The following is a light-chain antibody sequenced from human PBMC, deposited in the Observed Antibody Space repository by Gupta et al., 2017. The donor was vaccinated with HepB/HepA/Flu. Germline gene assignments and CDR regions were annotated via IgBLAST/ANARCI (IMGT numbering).Light chain of an antibody. V-gene: IGLV1-44*01. Sequence: QSVLTQPPSASGTPAQRVPISCSGSSSNIGSNTVNWYQQLPGTAPKLLIYSNNQRPSGVADRVSGSRSGTSASLAISGLQSEDEADYYCEAWDDSLNGVVFGGGTKLTVL. CDR3: EAWDDSLNGVV. CDR2: SNN. CDR1: SSNIGSNT. J-gene: IGLJ2*01.